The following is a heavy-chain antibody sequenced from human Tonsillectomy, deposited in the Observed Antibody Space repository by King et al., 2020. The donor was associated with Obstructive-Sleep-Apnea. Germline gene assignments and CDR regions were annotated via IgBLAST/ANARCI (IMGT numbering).Heavy chain of an antibody. Sequence: VQLVESGGGLVQPGGSLRLSCAASEFIFSSYSMNWVRQTPGKGLEWVSYISSSSNTIYYADSVRGRFTISRDNAKNSLYLQMNSLRAEDTAVCYCARETLYDILTGYYRPRIDYWGQGTLVTVSS. CDR2: ISSSSNTI. V-gene: IGHV3-48*04. CDR3: ARETLYDILTGYYRPRIDY. CDR1: EFIFSSYS. J-gene: IGHJ4*02. D-gene: IGHD3-9*01.